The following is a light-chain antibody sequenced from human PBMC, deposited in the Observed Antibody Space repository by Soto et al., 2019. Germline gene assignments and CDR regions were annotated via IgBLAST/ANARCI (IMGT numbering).Light chain of an antibody. Sequence: EIVLTQSPGTLSLSPGERATLSCRASQSVSSSYLAWYHQKPGQAPRLLIYGASSRATGIPDRFSGSGSGTDFTLTISRLEPEDFALYYCQQYGSSPRTFGQGTKLQIK. CDR1: QSVSSSY. CDR2: GAS. V-gene: IGKV3-20*01. CDR3: QQYGSSPRT. J-gene: IGKJ2*01.